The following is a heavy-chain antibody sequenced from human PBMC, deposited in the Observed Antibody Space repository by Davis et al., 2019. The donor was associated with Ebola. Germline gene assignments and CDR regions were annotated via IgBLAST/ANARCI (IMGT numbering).Heavy chain of an antibody. J-gene: IGHJ5*02. Sequence: ASVKVSCKASGYTFTSYGITWVRQAPGQGLEWMGWINPHNGNTNYAQNVQGRVTITRGTSASTAYMELSSLGSEDTAVYYCAREMYGTGVTMIVVAPSWFDPWGQGTLVTVSS. CDR1: GYTFTSYG. CDR3: AREMYGTGVTMIVVAPSWFDP. V-gene: IGHV1-18*04. D-gene: IGHD3-22*01. CDR2: INPHNGNT.